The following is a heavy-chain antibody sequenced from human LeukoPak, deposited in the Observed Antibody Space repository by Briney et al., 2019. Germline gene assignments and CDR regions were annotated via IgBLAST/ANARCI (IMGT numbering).Heavy chain of an antibody. D-gene: IGHD3-3*01. CDR1: GGTFSSYA. CDR3: ARDRVKDYDFWSGYPEAFAI. Sequence: SVKVSCKASGGTFSSYAISWVRQAPGQGLEWMGGIIPIFGTANYAQKFQGRVTITADESTSPAYMELSSLRSEDTAVSYCARDRVKDYDFWSGYPEAFAIWGQGTMVTVSS. CDR2: IIPIFGTA. J-gene: IGHJ3*02. V-gene: IGHV1-69*13.